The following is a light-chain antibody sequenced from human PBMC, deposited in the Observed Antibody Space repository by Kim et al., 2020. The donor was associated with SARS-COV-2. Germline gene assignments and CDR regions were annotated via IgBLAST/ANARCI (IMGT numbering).Light chain of an antibody. CDR2: RAS. J-gene: IGKJ4*01. CDR3: LQYNDYPLT. Sequence: DIQMTQSPSTLSASVGDRVTITCRASQSFSTWLAWYQQKPGKAPKLLIYRASSLESGVPSRFSGSGSGTEFTLTISSLQPDDFATYYCLQYNDYPLTFGVGTKVDIK. CDR1: QSFSTW. V-gene: IGKV1-5*03.